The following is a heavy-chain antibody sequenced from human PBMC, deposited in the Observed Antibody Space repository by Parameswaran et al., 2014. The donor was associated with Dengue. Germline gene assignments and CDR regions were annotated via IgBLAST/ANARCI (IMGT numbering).Heavy chain of an antibody. Sequence: RWIRQPPGKGLEWVASIKQDGSEKYYVDSVKGRFTISRDNAKNSLYLQMNSLRAEDTAVYYCARAPSPYETDAFDIWGQGTMVTVSS. CDR3: ARAPSPYETDAFDI. V-gene: IGHV3-7*01. J-gene: IGHJ3*02. D-gene: IGHD3-22*01. CDR2: IKQDGSEK.